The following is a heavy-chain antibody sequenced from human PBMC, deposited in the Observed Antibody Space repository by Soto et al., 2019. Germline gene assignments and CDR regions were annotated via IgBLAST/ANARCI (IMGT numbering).Heavy chain of an antibody. CDR2: ISSSGSII. CDR3: ARDLGYSESDGYFDY. Sequence: GGSLRLSCAASGFTFSDNYMSWIRQAPGKGLEWVSYISSSGSIIYYADSVKGRFTISRDNAKNSLYLQMNSLRAEDTAVYYCARDLGYSESDGYFDYWGQGALVTVSS. D-gene: IGHD3-22*01. J-gene: IGHJ4*02. V-gene: IGHV3-11*01. CDR1: GFTFSDNY.